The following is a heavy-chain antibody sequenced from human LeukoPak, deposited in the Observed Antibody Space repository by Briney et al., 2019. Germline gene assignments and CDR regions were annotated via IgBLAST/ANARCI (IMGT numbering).Heavy chain of an antibody. Sequence: GGSLRLSCAASGFTFSSYSMNWVRQAPGKGLEWVSYISSSGSIIHYADSLRGRFTISRDNAKNSLYLQMNSLRAEDTAVYYCARSRLNDYWGQGTLVTVSS. D-gene: IGHD3-22*01. V-gene: IGHV3-48*04. CDR2: ISSSGSII. J-gene: IGHJ4*02. CDR3: ARSRLNDY. CDR1: GFTFSSYS.